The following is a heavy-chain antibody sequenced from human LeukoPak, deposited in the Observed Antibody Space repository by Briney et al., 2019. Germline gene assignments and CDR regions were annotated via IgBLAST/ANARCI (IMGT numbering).Heavy chain of an antibody. J-gene: IGHJ6*04. V-gene: IGHV3-21*01. Sequence: GGSLRLSCAASGFTFSKYNMNWVRQAPGKGLEWVSSISTSSIYIYQADSVKGRSTVSRDNAKNSLYLQMNSLRAEDTAVYYCAELGITMIGGVWGKGTTVTISS. CDR3: AELGITMIGGV. D-gene: IGHD3-10*02. CDR2: ISTSSIYI. CDR1: GFTFSKYN.